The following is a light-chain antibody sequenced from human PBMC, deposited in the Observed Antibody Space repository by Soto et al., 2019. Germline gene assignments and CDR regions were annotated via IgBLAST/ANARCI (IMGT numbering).Light chain of an antibody. J-gene: IGKJ1*01. Sequence: DIQMTQSPSSVSASVGDRVTITCRASQGISSYLAWYQQKPGKAPRLLIYTASTLESGVPSRFSASGSGTEFTLTISSLHPDDFATYYCQEYNNYWTFGQGTKVDIK. CDR1: QGISSY. CDR2: TAS. CDR3: QEYNNYWT. V-gene: IGKV1-5*01.